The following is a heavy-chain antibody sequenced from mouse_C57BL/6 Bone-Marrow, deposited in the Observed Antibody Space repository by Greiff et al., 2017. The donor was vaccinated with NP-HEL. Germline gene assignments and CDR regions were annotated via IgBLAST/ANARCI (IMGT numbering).Heavy chain of an antibody. Sequence: EVMLVESGGGLVKPGGSLKLSCAASGFTFSSYAMSWVRQTPEKRLEWVATISDGGSYTYYPDNVKGRFTISRDNAKNNLYLQMSHLKSEDTAMYYCARGDGPYAVDYWGQGTSVTVSS. CDR2: ISDGGSYT. CDR1: GFTFSSYA. V-gene: IGHV5-4*03. J-gene: IGHJ4*01. D-gene: IGHD2-3*01. CDR3: ARGDGPYAVDY.